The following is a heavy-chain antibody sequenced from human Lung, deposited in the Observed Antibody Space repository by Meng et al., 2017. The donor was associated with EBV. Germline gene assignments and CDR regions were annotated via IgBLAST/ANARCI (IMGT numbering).Heavy chain of an antibody. CDR3: ATIKERTTVTPFDY. CDR2: IYFGGIT. CDR1: CGYISSGDYN. V-gene: IGHV4-30-4*01. Sequence: QELGLVSVKSSLDLDRRLTVFCGYISSGDYNWSWNRQPPGKGLELIGYIYFGGITYYNPSLKSRVTISVDTSKNQFSLKRSSVTAADTAVYYCATIKERTTVTPFDYWGQGTLVTVSS. D-gene: IGHD4-17*01. J-gene: IGHJ4*02.